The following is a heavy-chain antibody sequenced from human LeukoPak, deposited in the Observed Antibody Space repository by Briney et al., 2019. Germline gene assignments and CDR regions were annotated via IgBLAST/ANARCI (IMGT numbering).Heavy chain of an antibody. J-gene: IGHJ5*02. CDR2: IYHSGST. D-gene: IGHD2-15*01. Sequence: SETLSLTCTVSGGSISSGGYSWSWIRQPPGKGLEWIGYIYHSGSTYYNPSLKSRVTISVDRSKNQFSLKLSSVTAADTAVYYCARDAAPGYCSGGSRYRLSWFDPWGQGTLVTVSS. CDR3: ARDAAPGYCSGGSRYRLSWFDP. V-gene: IGHV4-30-2*01. CDR1: GGSISSGGYS.